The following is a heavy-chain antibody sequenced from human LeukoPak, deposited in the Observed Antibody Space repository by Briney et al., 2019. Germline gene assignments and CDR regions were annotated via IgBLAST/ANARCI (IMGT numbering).Heavy chain of an antibody. CDR3: ASSYSSSWPFDY. V-gene: IGHV4-34*01. D-gene: IGHD6-13*01. Sequence: PSETLSLTCAVYGGSFNDYYWNWIRQPPGKGLEWIGEINLRGSTTYNPSLKSRVTISLDESKNQFSLKLSSVTAADTAVYYCASSYSSSWPFDYWGQGTLVTVSS. J-gene: IGHJ4*02. CDR1: GGSFNDYY. CDR2: INLRGST.